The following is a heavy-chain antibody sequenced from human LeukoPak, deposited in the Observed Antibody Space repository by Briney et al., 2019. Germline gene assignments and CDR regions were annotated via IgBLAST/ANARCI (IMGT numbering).Heavy chain of an antibody. V-gene: IGHV6-1*01. CDR3: ARELRRIFDY. CDR2: TYYRSRWYS. Sequence: SQTLSLTCAISGDSVSSNSAAWNWIRQSPSRGLEWLGRTYYRSRWYSDYAVSLKSRITIIPYTSKNQFSLQLNSVILEDTAVYFCARELRRIFDYWDQGSLVTVS. CDR1: GDSVSSNSAA. J-gene: IGHJ4*02.